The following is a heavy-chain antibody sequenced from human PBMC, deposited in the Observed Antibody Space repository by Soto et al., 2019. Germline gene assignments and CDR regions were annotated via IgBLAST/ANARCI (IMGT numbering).Heavy chain of an antibody. J-gene: IGHJ4*02. V-gene: IGHV3-23*01. Sequence: PGGSLTLSCPASGFTFNNYPMSWVRQAPGKGLEWVSGISGSAGSTYYADSVKGRFTISRDNSKNTLYLQMNSLRAEDTAVYYCARDHDFWSGFDYWGQGTLVTVSS. CDR2: ISGSAGST. CDR1: GFTFNNYP. D-gene: IGHD3-3*01. CDR3: ARDHDFWSGFDY.